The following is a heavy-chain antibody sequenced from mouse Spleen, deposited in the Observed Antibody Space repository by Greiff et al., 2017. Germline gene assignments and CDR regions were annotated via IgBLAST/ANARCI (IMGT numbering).Heavy chain of an antibody. J-gene: IGHJ3*01. Sequence: EVQLVESGPGLVKPSQSLSLTCTVTGYSITSDYAWNWIRQFPGNKLEWMGYISYSGSTSYNPSLKSRISITRDTSKNQFFLQLNSGTTEDTATYCCARSFTARATSWFAYWGQGTLVTVSA. V-gene: IGHV3-2*02. CDR3: ARSFTARATSWFAY. D-gene: IGHD3-1*01. CDR1: GYSITSDYA. CDR2: ISYSGST.